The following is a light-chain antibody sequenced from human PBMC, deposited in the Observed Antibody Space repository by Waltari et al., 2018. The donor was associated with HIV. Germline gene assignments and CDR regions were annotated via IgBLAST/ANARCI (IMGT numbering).Light chain of an antibody. Sequence: EIVLTQSPATLYLFPGERATHSCRASQSVTTYLAWYQQKPGLAPRLLIFDASKRATGVPARFSGSGSGTDFTLTISSLEPEDFAVYWCQQRTNWPLIFGGGTKVELK. V-gene: IGKV3-11*01. CDR3: QQRTNWPLI. J-gene: IGKJ4*01. CDR1: QSVTTY. CDR2: DAS.